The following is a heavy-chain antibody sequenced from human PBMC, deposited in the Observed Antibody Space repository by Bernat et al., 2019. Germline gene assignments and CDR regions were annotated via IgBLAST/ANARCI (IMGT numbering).Heavy chain of an antibody. J-gene: IGHJ4*02. D-gene: IGHD2-2*01. CDR3: AKEYQLTSSDY. Sequence: QLQLQESGPGLVKPSETLSLTCTVSGGSISSSSYYWGWIRQPPGKGLEWIGSMYYSGSTNYNPSLKSRVTISVDTSKKQFSLKLSSVTAADTAVYYCAKEYQLTSSDYWGRGTLVTVSS. CDR1: GGSISSSSYY. CDR2: MYYSGST. V-gene: IGHV4-39*02.